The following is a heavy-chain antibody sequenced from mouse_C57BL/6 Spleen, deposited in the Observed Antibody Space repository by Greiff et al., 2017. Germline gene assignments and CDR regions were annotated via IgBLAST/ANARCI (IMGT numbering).Heavy chain of an antibody. CDR2: IDPSDSET. CDR1: GYTFTSYW. Sequence: VQLQQPGAELVRPGSSVKLSCKASGYTFTSYWMHWVKQRPIQGLEWIGNIDPSDSETHYNQKFKDKATLTVDKSSSTAYMQLSSLTSEDSAVYCCARGTTLYAMDYWGQGTSVTVSS. V-gene: IGHV1-52*01. CDR3: ARGTTLYAMDY. J-gene: IGHJ4*01. D-gene: IGHD5-5*01.